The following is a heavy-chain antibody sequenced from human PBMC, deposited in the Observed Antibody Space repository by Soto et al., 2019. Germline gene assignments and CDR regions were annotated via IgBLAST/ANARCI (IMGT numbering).Heavy chain of an antibody. Sequence: QLQLQESGPGLVKPSETLSLNCTVSGGFINSSSYFWAWIRQSPGKGLEWIGSMSYSGRTNYNPSLKSRVTISVDTSKKKFSLKVSSVTAADTAVYYCAKHLRYYGMDVWVQGTTVTVFS. CDR1: GGFINSSSYF. V-gene: IGHV4-39*01. J-gene: IGHJ6*02. CDR2: MSYSGRT. CDR3: AKHLRYYGMDV.